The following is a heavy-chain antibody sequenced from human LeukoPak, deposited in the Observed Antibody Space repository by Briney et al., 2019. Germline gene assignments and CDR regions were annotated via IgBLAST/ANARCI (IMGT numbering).Heavy chain of an antibody. CDR1: GGSISNYY. CDR2: IYSSGST. V-gene: IGHV4-4*07. D-gene: IGHD3-10*01. CDR3: AREHMVRGVINR. Sequence: SETLSLTCTVSGGSISNYYWSWIRQPAGERLEWLGRIYSSGSTNYNPSLESRVTVSVDTSKNQFSLKLSSVTAADTAVYYCAREHMVRGVINRWGQGALVTVSS. J-gene: IGHJ4*02.